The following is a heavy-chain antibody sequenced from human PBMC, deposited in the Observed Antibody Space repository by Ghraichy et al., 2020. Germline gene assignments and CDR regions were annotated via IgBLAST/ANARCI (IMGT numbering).Heavy chain of an antibody. V-gene: IGHV3-7*03. CDR2: INQDSREK. J-gene: IGHJ3*02. CDR1: GFIFGSHW. CDR3: SSGDTFDI. Sequence: GGSLRLSCAASGFIFGSHWMTWVRQAPVKGLEWVANINQDSREKYYVHSVKGRFTISRDNARNSLYLQMNNLSAEDTAVYYCSSGDTFDIWGRGTMVTVSS. D-gene: IGHD3-10*01.